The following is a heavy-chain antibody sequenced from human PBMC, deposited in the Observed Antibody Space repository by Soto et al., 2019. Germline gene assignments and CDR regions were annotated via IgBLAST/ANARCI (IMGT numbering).Heavy chain of an antibody. Sequence: ETLSLTCTVSGDSISYYYWSWIRQPPGKGLEWIGYVYYDGSTNYNPSLESRVTMSIDTSKNQFSLKLSSVIAADTAVYYCVSYDRQSGRYALDYWGQGTPVTVSS. CDR3: VSYDRQSGRYALDY. CDR2: VYYDGST. CDR1: GDSISYYY. J-gene: IGHJ4*02. V-gene: IGHV4-59*01. D-gene: IGHD3-10*01.